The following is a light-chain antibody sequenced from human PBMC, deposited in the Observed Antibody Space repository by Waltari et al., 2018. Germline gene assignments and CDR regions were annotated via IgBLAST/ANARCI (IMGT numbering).Light chain of an antibody. V-gene: IGKV4-1*01. CDR2: WAS. CDR1: QTVLYSSNNKNY. CDR3: QEYYSIPWT. Sequence: DIVMTQSPDSLAVSLGERATINCKSSQTVLYSSNNKNYLAWFQQKPGQPPKLLIYWASTRESGVPDRFNGSGSGTDFTLTINSLQAEDVAVYYCQEYYSIPWTFGQGTKVEIK. J-gene: IGKJ1*01.